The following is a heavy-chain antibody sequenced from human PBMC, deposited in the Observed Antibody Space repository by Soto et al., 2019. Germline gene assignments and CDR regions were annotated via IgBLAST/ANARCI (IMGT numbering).Heavy chain of an antibody. D-gene: IGHD1-26*01. Sequence: QLQLQESGPGLVKPSETLSLTCTVSGGSISSSSYYWGWIRQPPGKGLEWIGSIYYSGSTYYNPSLKSRVTRSVDTSKNQFSLKLSSVPAADTAVYYCASLREPWELLIGMDVWGQGTTVTVSS. V-gene: IGHV4-39*01. CDR2: IYYSGST. CDR3: ASLREPWELLIGMDV. J-gene: IGHJ6*02. CDR1: GGSISSSSYY.